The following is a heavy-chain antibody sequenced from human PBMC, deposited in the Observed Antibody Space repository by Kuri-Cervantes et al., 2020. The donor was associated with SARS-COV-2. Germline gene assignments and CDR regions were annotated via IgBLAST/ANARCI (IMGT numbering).Heavy chain of an antibody. CDR2: IYHSGST. J-gene: IGHJ3*02. V-gene: IGHV4-38-2*02. CDR1: GYSISSGYY. CDR3: ARHRMADAFDI. Sequence: SETLSLTCTVSGYSISSGYYWGWIRQPPGKGLEWIGSIYHSGSTYYNPSLKSRVTISVDTSKNQFSLKLSSVTAADTAVYYSARHRMADAFDIWGQGTMVTVSS. D-gene: IGHD2-8*01.